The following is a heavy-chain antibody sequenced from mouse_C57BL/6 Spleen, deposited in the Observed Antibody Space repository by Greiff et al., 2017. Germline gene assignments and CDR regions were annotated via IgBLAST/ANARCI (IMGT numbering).Heavy chain of an antibody. D-gene: IGHD2-1*01. Sequence: VQLQQPGAELVRPGSSVKLSCKASGYTFTSYWMHWVKQRPIQGLEWIGNIDPSDSETHYNQKFKDKATLTVDKSSSTAYMQLSSLTSEDSAVXYCARSVYGNYHDYWGQGTTLPVSS. J-gene: IGHJ2*01. CDR3: ARSVYGNYHDY. CDR2: IDPSDSET. V-gene: IGHV1-52*01. CDR1: GYTFTSYW.